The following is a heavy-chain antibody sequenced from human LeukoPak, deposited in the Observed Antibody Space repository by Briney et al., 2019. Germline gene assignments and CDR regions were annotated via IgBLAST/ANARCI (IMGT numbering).Heavy chain of an antibody. J-gene: IGHJ4*02. CDR1: GYSFTSYW. Sequence: GESLKISCKGSGYSFTSYWIGWVRQMPGKGLEWMGIIYPGDSDTRYSPSFQGQVTISADKSISTAYLQWSSLKASDTAMYYCARGIVVVVAALPSSGYYFDYWGQGTLVTVSS. D-gene: IGHD2-15*01. CDR2: IYPGDSDT. CDR3: ARGIVVVVAALPSSGYYFDY. V-gene: IGHV5-51*01.